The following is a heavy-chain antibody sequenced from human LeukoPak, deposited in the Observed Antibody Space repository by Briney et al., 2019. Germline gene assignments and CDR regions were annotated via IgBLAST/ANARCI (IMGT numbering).Heavy chain of an antibody. CDR1: GGSISSYY. CDR3: ARASITMVRGVIITLSPQRNRRVTDWFDP. CDR2: IYYSGST. Sequence: KASETLSLTCTVSGGSISSYYWSWIRQPPGKGLEWIGYIYYSGSTNYNPSLKSRVTISVDTSKNQFSLKLSSVTAADTAVYYCARASITMVRGVIITLSPQRNRRVTDWFDPWGQGTLVTVSS. V-gene: IGHV4-59*08. J-gene: IGHJ5*02. D-gene: IGHD3-10*01.